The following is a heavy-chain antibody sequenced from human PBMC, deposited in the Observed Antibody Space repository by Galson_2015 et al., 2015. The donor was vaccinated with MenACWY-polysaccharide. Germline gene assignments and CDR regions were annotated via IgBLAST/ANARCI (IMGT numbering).Heavy chain of an antibody. CDR1: GFTFSSYS. CDR3: ARDQVEWELWDYYYYGMDV. D-gene: IGHD1-26*01. Sequence: SLRLSCAASGFTFSSYSMNWVRQAPGKGLEWVSSISSSSSYIYYADSVKGRFTISRDNAKNSPYLQMNSLRAEDTAVYYCARDQVEWELWDYYYYGMDVWGQGTTVTVSS. CDR2: ISSSSSYI. V-gene: IGHV3-21*01. J-gene: IGHJ6*02.